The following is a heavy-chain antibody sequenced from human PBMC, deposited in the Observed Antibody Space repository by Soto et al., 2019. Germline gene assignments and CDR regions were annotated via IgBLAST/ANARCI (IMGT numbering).Heavy chain of an antibody. D-gene: IGHD3-22*01. CDR2: IIPIFGTA. V-gene: IGHV1-69*13. Sequence: SVKVSCKASGGTFSSYAISWVRQAPGQGLEWMGGIIPIFGTANYAQKFQGRVTITADESTSTAYMELSSLRSEDTAVYYCARAYYYHSSGYYSLDYWGQGTLVTVS. J-gene: IGHJ4*02. CDR3: ARAYYYHSSGYYSLDY. CDR1: GGTFSSYA.